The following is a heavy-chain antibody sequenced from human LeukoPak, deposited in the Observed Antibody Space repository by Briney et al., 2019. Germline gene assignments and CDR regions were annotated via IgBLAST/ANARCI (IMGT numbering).Heavy chain of an antibody. CDR2: ISGSGGST. J-gene: IGHJ4*02. V-gene: IGHV3-23*01. CDR1: GFTFSGYA. Sequence: GGSLRLSCAASGFTFSGYAMSWVRQAPGKGLEWVSAISGSGGSTYYADSVKGRFTISRDNSKNTLYLQMNSLRAEDTAVYYCAKDRGYCSGGSCYGNDYWGQGTLVTVSS. D-gene: IGHD2-15*01. CDR3: AKDRGYCSGGSCYGNDY.